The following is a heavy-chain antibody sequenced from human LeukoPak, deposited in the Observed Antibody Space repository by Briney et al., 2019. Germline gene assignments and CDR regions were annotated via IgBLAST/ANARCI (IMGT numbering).Heavy chain of an antibody. CDR2: IWYDGSNK. V-gene: IGHV3-33*01. CDR3: ARVGFDNYYDSSGQQLYYFDY. CDR1: GFTFSSYG. J-gene: IGHJ4*02. Sequence: GGSLRLSCAASGFTFSSYGMHWVRQAPGKGLEWVAVIWYDGSNKYYADSVKGRFTISRDNSKNTLYLQMNSLRAEDTAVYYCARVGFDNYYDSSGQQLYYFDYWGQGTLVNVSS. D-gene: IGHD3-22*01.